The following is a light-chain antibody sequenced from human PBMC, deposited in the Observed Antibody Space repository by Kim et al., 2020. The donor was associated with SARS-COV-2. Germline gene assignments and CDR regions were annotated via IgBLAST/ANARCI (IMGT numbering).Light chain of an antibody. J-gene: IGKJ5*01. Sequence: DIVMTQSPLSLPVTPGEPASISCRSSQSLLHSNGYNYLDWYLQKSGQSPQLLIYLGSNRASGVPDRFSGSGSGTDFTLKISRVEAEDVGVYYCMRALQTPITFGRGTRLEIK. CDR1: QSLLHSNGYNY. V-gene: IGKV2-28*01. CDR2: LGS. CDR3: MRALQTPIT.